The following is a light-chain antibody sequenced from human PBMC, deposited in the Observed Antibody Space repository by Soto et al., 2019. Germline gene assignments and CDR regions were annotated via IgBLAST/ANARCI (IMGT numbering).Light chain of an antibody. CDR1: NIGSKS. V-gene: IGLV3-21*04. Sequence: SYELTQPTSVSVAPGKTARITCGGNNIGSKSVHWYQQKPGQAPVLVIYYDSDRPSGIPERFSGSNSGNTATLTISRVEAGDEADYYCQVWDSSSDHPLFGGGTKLTVL. J-gene: IGLJ2*01. CDR3: QVWDSSSDHPL. CDR2: YDS.